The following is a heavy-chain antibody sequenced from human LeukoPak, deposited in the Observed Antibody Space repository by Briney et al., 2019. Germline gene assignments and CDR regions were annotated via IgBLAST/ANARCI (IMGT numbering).Heavy chain of an antibody. D-gene: IGHD6-13*01. CDR1: GFTFSSYS. J-gene: IGHJ6*03. CDR2: ISSTSGYI. CDR3: AKTHSGGSTYYMDV. V-gene: IGHV3-21*01. Sequence: GGSLRLSCAASGFTFSSYSMNWVRQAPGKGLEWVSCISSTSGYIYYADSVKGRFTISRDNAKNSLYLQMNSLRAEDTAVYYCAKTHSGGSTYYMDVWGKGTTVTISS.